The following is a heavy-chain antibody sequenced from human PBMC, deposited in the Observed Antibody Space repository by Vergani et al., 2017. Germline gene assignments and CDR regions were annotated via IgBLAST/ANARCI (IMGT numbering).Heavy chain of an antibody. CDR3: AKDARLYSSIYYHYMDV. CDR1: GFNLEAYT. Sequence: EEQLVESGGGFVQPGRSLRLSCAASGFNLEAYTMHWVRQVPGKGPEWVSGIVWSNDAVLYAASVKGRFTISRDNANNSLYLQMDSLRPEDTALYYCAKDARLYSSIYYHYMDVWGKGTTVTVSS. J-gene: IGHJ6*03. V-gene: IGHV3-9*01. CDR2: IVWSNDAV. D-gene: IGHD6-13*01.